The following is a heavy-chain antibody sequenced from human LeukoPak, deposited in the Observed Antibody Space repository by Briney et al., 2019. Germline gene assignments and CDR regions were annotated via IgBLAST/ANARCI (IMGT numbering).Heavy chain of an antibody. Sequence: ASVKVSCKASGYTFTSYGISWVRQAPGQGLEWMGWISAYNGNTNHAQKLQGRVTMTRDTSISTAYMELSRLRSDDTAVYYCARAGVRAMVRGVVYNWFDPWGQGTLVTVSS. D-gene: IGHD3-10*01. CDR2: ISAYNGNT. J-gene: IGHJ5*02. V-gene: IGHV1-18*01. CDR1: GYTFTSYG. CDR3: ARAGVRAMVRGVVYNWFDP.